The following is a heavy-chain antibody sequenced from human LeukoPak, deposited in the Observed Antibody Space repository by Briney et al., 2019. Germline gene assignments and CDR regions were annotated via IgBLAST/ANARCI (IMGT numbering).Heavy chain of an antibody. Sequence: AAVKVSCKASGYTFTSYGISWVRQAPGQGLEWMGWISAYNGNTNYAQKLQGRATMTTDTSTSTAYMELRSLRSDDTAVYYCARGGKYCSGGSCFLDYWGQGTLVTVSS. CDR1: GYTFTSYG. CDR3: ARGGKYCSGGSCFLDY. V-gene: IGHV1-18*01. J-gene: IGHJ4*02. CDR2: ISAYNGNT. D-gene: IGHD2-15*01.